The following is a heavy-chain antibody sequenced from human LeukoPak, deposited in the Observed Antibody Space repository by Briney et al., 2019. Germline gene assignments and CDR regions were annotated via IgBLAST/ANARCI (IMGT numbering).Heavy chain of an antibody. D-gene: IGHD3-9*01. Sequence: GGSLRLSCAASGFTFSDFTMNWVRQAPGKGLEWLSYIRNGGDAMSYADSVKGRFTVSRDNVKSSLYLQMNSLRDEDTAVYYCVREYYDIFNWGHGSVVSVSS. J-gene: IGHJ4*01. CDR1: GFTFSDFT. V-gene: IGHV3-48*02. CDR3: VREYYDIFN. CDR2: IRNGGDAM.